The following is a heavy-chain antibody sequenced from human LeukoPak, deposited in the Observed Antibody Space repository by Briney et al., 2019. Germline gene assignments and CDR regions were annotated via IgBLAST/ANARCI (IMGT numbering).Heavy chain of an antibody. CDR3: ARGRAEYYYYYMDV. Sequence: ASVKVSCKASGYTFTGYYMHWVRQAPGQGLEWMGWINPNSGGTNYAQKFQGRVTMTRDTSITTAYMEVSSLTSEDTAVYYCARGRAEYYYYYMDVWGKGTTVTVSS. CDR1: GYTFTGYY. CDR2: INPNSGGT. J-gene: IGHJ6*03. V-gene: IGHV1-2*02.